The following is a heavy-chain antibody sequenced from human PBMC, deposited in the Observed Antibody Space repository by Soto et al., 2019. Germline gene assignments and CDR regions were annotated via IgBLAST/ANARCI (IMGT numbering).Heavy chain of an antibody. CDR3: ARDSYDYVWGSYRESTVYYFDY. D-gene: IGHD3-16*02. V-gene: IGHV3-30-3*01. CDR2: ISYDGSNK. Sequence: PGGSLRLSCAASGFTFSSYAMHWVRQAPGKGLEWVAVISYDGSNKYYADSVKGRFTISRDNSKNTLYLQMNSLRAEDTAVYYCARDSYDYVWGSYRESTVYYFDYWGQGTLVTVSS. CDR1: GFTFSSYA. J-gene: IGHJ4*02.